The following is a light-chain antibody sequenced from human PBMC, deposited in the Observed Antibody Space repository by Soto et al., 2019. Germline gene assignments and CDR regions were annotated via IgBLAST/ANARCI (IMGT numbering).Light chain of an antibody. CDR1: SSDVGSYNL. J-gene: IGLJ1*01. V-gene: IGLV2-23*01. CDR2: ECS. CDR3: CSYAGSSV. Sequence: QSPPTQPASVSGSPGQSITISCTGTSSDVGSYNLVSWYPQHPGKAPQLMIYECSKRPSGDSNRFSGSKSGNTASLTISGLQAEDEADYYCCSYAGSSVFGTGTKVNVL.